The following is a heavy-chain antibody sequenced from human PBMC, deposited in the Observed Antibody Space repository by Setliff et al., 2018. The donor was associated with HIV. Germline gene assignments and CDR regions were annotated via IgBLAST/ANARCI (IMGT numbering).Heavy chain of an antibody. CDR1: GYTFSNYH. V-gene: IGHV1-18*01. CDR2: ISASSVNT. CDR3: ARVPVSSYYYYMDV. J-gene: IGHJ6*03. D-gene: IGHD6-13*01. Sequence: GASVKVSCKASGYTFSNYHITWVRQAPGQGLEWVGSISASSVNTNYTQGRVTMTTDRSTSTAYMELRSLRSDDSAVYFCARVPVSSYYYYMDVWGKGTTVTVSS.